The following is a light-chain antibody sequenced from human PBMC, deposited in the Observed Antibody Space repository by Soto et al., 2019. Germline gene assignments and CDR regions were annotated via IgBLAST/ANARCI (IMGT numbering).Light chain of an antibody. CDR2: KAS. V-gene: IGKV1-5*03. J-gene: IGKJ4*01. CDR3: QQYNSYPLT. Sequence: DIPMTQSPSTLSASVGDRVTITCRASQSINDWLAWYQQKPGKAPNLLIYKASTLQSGVPSRFSGSGSGTEFTLTITRLQPDDFATYYCQQYNSYPLTFGGGTKVEIK. CDR1: QSINDW.